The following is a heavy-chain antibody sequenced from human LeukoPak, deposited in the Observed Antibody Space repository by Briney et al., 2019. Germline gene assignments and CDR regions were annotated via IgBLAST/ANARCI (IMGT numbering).Heavy chain of an antibody. J-gene: IGHJ4*02. CDR2: ISYDGSNK. V-gene: IGHV3-30*04. Sequence: GGSLRLSCAASGFTFSSYAMHWVRQAPGKGLEWVAVISYDGSNKYYADSVKGRFTISRDNSKNTLYLQMNSLRAEDTAVYYCAKGWQKATITTYFDYWGQGTLVTVSS. CDR3: AKGWQKATITTYFDY. D-gene: IGHD5-24*01. CDR1: GFTFSSYA.